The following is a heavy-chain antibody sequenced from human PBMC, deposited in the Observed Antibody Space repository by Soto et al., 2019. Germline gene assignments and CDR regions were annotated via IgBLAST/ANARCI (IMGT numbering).Heavy chain of an antibody. J-gene: IGHJ4*02. CDR2: IVVGSGNT. Sequence: ASVKVSCKASGFTFTSSAVQWVRQARGQRLEWIGWIVVGSGNTNYAQKFQERVTITRDMSTSTAYMELSSLRSEDTAVYYCAAARAVAGRAFDYWGQGTLVTVSS. D-gene: IGHD6-19*01. CDR1: GFTFTSSA. V-gene: IGHV1-58*01. CDR3: AAARAVAGRAFDY.